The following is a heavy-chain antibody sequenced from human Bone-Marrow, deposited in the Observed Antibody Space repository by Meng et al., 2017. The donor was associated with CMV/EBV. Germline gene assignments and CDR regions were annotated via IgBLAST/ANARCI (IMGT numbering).Heavy chain of an antibody. CDR1: GGTFSSYA. CDR3: ARGTVTTWGPFPYYYYGMDV. Sequence: SVKVSCKASGGTFSSYAISWVRQAPGQGLEWMGGIIPIFGTANYAQKFQGRVTITADKSTSTAYMELSSLRSEDTAVYYCARGTVTTWGPFPYYYYGMDVWGQGTTVTVSS. V-gene: IGHV1-69*06. J-gene: IGHJ6*02. D-gene: IGHD4-17*01. CDR2: IIPIFGTA.